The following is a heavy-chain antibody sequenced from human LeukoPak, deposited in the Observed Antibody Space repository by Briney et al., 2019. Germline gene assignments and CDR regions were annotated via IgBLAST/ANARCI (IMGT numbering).Heavy chain of an antibody. CDR2: ISGSGGST. J-gene: IGHJ4*02. V-gene: IGHV3-23*01. D-gene: IGHD3-10*01. CDR3: ARDSPEFQVDY. Sequence: GGSLRLSCAASGFTFSTYAMIWVRQAPGKGLEWVSAISGSGGSTYYADSVKGWFTISRDNSKNTLYLQMNSLRAEDTAVYYCARDSPEFQVDYWGQGTLVTVSS. CDR1: GFTFSTYA.